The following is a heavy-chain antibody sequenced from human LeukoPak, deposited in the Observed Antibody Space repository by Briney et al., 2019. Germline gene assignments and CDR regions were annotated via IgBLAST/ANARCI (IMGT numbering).Heavy chain of an antibody. V-gene: IGHV1-69*05. CDR3: ATSAHYYGSGSDY. Sequence: SVKVSCKASGYTFTSYDISWVRQAPGQGLEWMGGIIPIFGTANYAQKFQGRVTITTDESTSTAYMELSSLRSEDTAVYYCATSAHYYGSGSDYWGQGTLVTVSS. CDR1: GYTFTSYD. J-gene: IGHJ4*02. D-gene: IGHD3-10*01. CDR2: IIPIFGTA.